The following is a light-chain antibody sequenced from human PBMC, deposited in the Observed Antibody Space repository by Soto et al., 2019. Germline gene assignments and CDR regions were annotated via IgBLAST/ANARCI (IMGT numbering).Light chain of an antibody. V-gene: IGLV2-14*01. CDR2: DVS. CDR3: SSYKSSTTYV. Sequence: QSVLTQPASVSGSPGQSIAISCTGTSSDVGYYNYVSWYQQHPGKAPNVMIYDVSNRPSGVPDRFSGSKSGNTASLTISGLQAEDEADYSCSSYKSSTTYVFGTGTKVTVL. CDR1: SSDVGYYNY. J-gene: IGLJ1*01.